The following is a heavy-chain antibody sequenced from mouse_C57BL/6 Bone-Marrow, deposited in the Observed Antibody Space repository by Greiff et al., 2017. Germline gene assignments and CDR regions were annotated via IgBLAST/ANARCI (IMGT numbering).Heavy chain of an antibody. CDR3: ARKVYYYGSSYHYFDD. Sequence: QVQLQQSGAELARPGASVKLSCKASGYTFTSYGISWVKQRTGQGLEWIGEIYPRSGNTYYNEKFKGKATLTADKSSSTAYMELRSLTSEDSAVYFCARKVYYYGSSYHYFDDWGQGTTLTVSS. D-gene: IGHD1-1*01. V-gene: IGHV1-81*01. J-gene: IGHJ2*01. CDR1: GYTFTSYG. CDR2: IYPRSGNT.